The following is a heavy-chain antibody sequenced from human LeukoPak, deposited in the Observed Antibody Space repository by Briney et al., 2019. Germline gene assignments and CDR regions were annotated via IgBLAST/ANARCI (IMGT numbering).Heavy chain of an antibody. J-gene: IGHJ3*02. CDR2: ITGSVRGT. Sequence: GGSLRLSCTASGLTFSNYATTWVRQAPGKGLEWVSSITGSVRGTYYADSVKGRFTVSRDNSQNTVFLHMNSLRADDTALYYCIKGPNSDYVGAFDMWSPGTMVTVST. CDR3: IKGPNSDYVGAFDM. CDR1: GLTFSNYA. V-gene: IGHV3-23*01. D-gene: IGHD4/OR15-4a*01.